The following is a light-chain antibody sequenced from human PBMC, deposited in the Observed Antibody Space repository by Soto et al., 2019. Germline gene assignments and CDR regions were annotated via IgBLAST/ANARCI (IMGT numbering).Light chain of an antibody. CDR2: GAS. Sequence: EIVLTQSPGTLSLSPGERATLSCRASQSVSNNYLAWYKQKPGQAPRLLIYGASNRATGIPDRFSGSGSETDFPLTISRLEPEDFAVYYCQQNGSSATFGQGTKVEIK. CDR1: QSVSNNY. V-gene: IGKV3-20*01. J-gene: IGKJ1*01. CDR3: QQNGSSAT.